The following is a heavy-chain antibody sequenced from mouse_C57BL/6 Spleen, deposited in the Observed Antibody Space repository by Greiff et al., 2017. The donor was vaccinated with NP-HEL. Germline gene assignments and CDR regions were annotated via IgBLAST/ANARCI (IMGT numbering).Heavy chain of an antibody. CDR1: GYTFTSYG. Sequence: QVQLQQSGAELARPGASVKLSCKASGYTFTSYGISWVKQRTGQGLEWIGEIYPRSGNTYYNEKFKGKATLTADKSSSTAYMELRSLTSEDSAVYFCAMGYYGSSYAMDYWGQGTSVTVSS. CDR3: AMGYYGSSYAMDY. CDR2: IYPRSGNT. V-gene: IGHV1-81*01. D-gene: IGHD1-1*01. J-gene: IGHJ4*01.